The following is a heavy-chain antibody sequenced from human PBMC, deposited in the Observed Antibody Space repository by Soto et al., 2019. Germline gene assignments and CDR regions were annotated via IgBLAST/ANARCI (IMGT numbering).Heavy chain of an antibody. D-gene: IGHD4-4*01. J-gene: IGHJ5*02. CDR1: GFTFSSYS. CDR2: ISSSSSTI. CDR3: ARESNQLNWFDP. Sequence: PGGSLRLSCASSGFTFSSYSMNWVRQAPGKGLEWVSYISSSSSTIYHADSVKGRFTISRDNAKNSLYLQMNSLRDEDTAVYYCARESNQLNWFDPWGQGTLVTVSS. V-gene: IGHV3-48*02.